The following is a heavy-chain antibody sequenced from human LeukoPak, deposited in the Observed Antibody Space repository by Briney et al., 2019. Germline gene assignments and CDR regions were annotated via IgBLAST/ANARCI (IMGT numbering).Heavy chain of an antibody. V-gene: IGHV1-69*13. CDR3: ARLDAGFGGMDV. CDR2: IIPIFGTA. D-gene: IGHD3-3*01. Sequence: SVKVSCKASGYTFASNYIHWVRQAPGQGLEWMGGIIPIFGTANYAQKFQGRVTITADESTSTAYMELSSLRSEDTAVYYCARLDAGFGGMDVWGQGTTVTVSS. J-gene: IGHJ6*02. CDR1: GYTFASNY.